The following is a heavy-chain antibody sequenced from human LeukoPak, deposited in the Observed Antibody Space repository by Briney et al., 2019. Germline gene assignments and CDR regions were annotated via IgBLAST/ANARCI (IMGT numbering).Heavy chain of an antibody. Sequence: GGSLRLSCAASGFTVSSNYMSWVRQAPGKGLEWVSSISSSSSYIYYADSVKGRFTISRDNAKNSLYLQMNSLRAEDTAVYYCARDPPDIVATINRFDYWGQGTLVTVSS. CDR2: ISSSSSYI. D-gene: IGHD5-12*01. CDR3: ARDPPDIVATINRFDY. V-gene: IGHV3-21*01. CDR1: GFTVSSNY. J-gene: IGHJ4*02.